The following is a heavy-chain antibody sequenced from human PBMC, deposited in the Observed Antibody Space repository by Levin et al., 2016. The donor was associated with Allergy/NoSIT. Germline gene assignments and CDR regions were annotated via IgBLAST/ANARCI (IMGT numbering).Heavy chain of an antibody. CDR2: INKDGDNT. D-gene: IGHD2/OR15-2a*01. J-gene: IGHJ3*02. CDR3: VRDFYRPDAFDI. V-gene: IGHV3-64*01. Sequence: VRQAPGKGLEYVSAINKDGDNTFYANSVKGRFSISRDNSKNTLYLQMDGLRAEDTAIYYCVRDFYRPDAFDIWGQGTMVTVSS.